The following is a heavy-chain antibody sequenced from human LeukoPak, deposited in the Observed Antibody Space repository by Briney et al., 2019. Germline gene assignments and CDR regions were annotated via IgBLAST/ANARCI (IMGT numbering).Heavy chain of an antibody. V-gene: IGHV1-69*05. CDR3: ARDAADSSGYPEYFDY. Sequence: SVKVSCKASGGTFSSYAISWVRQAPGQGLEWMGGIIPIFGTANYAQKFQGRVTMTRDTSTSTVYMELSSLRSEDTAVYYCARDAADSSGYPEYFDYWGQGTLVTVSS. J-gene: IGHJ4*02. CDR2: IIPIFGTA. CDR1: GGTFSSYA. D-gene: IGHD3-22*01.